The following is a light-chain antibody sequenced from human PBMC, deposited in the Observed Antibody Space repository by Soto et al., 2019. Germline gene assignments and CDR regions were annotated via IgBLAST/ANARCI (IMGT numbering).Light chain of an antibody. CDR1: QSVSSTY. J-gene: IGKJ1*01. CDR2: GTS. CDR3: QQYESSWT. V-gene: IGKV3-20*01. Sequence: EIVLTQSPGTLSFSTGERATLSLRASQSVSSTYLAWYQHKPGQAPRLLIFGTSNRATGIPDRFSGSGSGTDFILTISRLEPEDFAMYYCQQYESSWTFGQGTKVDIK.